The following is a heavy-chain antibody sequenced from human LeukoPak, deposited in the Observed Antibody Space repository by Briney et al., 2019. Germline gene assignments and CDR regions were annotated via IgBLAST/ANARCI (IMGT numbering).Heavy chain of an antibody. J-gene: IGHJ4*02. V-gene: IGHV4-31*03. CDR1: GDSISSGGYY. CDR3: ARVSEEYYDFWSGYPGFFDY. D-gene: IGHD3-3*01. Sequence: SQTLSLTCTVSGDSISSGGYYWNWIRQHPGTGLEWIGYIYYSGSTYYNPSLKSRVTISLDTSKNQFSLKLSSVTAADTAVYYCARVSEEYYDFWSGYPGFFDYWGQGTLVTVSS. CDR2: IYYSGST.